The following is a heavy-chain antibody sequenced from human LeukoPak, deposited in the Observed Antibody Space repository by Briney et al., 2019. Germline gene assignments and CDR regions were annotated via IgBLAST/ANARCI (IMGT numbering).Heavy chain of an antibody. CDR1: GFAFDDYA. J-gene: IGHJ4*02. CDR3: AKDMEAVRGALDY. CDR2: ISWNSGSI. V-gene: IGHV3-9*01. Sequence: PGGSLRLSCAASGFAFDDYAMHWVRQAPGKGLEWVSGISWNSGSIGYADSVKGRFTISRDNAKNSLYLQMNSLRAEDTALYYCAKDMEAVRGALDYWGQGTLVTVSS. D-gene: IGHD3-10*01.